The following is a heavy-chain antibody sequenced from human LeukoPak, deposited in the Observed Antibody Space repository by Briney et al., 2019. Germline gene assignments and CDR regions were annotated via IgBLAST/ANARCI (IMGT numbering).Heavy chain of an antibody. CDR3: ARGGLVGYCSSTSCYSFTWEPYYFDY. J-gene: IGHJ4*02. CDR2: IIPIFGTA. D-gene: IGHD2-2*02. V-gene: IGHV1-69*05. Sequence: ASVKVSCKASGGTFSSYAISWVRQAPGQGLEWMGGIIPIFGTANYAQKFQGRVTMTTDTSTSTAYMELRSLRSDDTAVYYCARGGLVGYCSSTSCYSFTWEPYYFDYWGQGTLVTVSS. CDR1: GGTFSSYA.